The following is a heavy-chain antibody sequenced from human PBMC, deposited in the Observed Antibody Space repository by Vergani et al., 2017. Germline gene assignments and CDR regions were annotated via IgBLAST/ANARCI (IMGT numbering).Heavy chain of an antibody. J-gene: IGHJ6*02. V-gene: IGHV4-34*01. CDR2: INHSGST. CDR3: ARDFTVTTAYYYYGMDV. D-gene: IGHD4-17*01. Sequence: QVQLQQWGAGLLKPSETLSLTCAVYGGSFSGYYWSWIRQPPGKGLAWIGEINHSGSTNYNPSLKSRVTISVDTSKNQFSLNLSSVTAADTAVYYCARDFTVTTAYYYYGMDVWGQGTTVTVSS. CDR1: GGSFSGYY.